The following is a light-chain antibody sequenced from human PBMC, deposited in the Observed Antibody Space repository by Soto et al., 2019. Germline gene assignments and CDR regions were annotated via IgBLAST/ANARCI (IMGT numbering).Light chain of an antibody. CDR2: EGT. J-gene: IGLJ3*02. CDR1: SSEIGSYNL. V-gene: IGLV2-23*03. CDR3: CAYAGSATFVV. Sequence: QSALTQPASVSGSPGQSITISCTGTSSEIGSYNLVSWYQHLPGKAPKLIIYEGTKRSSGVSNRFSGSKSGNTASLTISGLQAEDAADYYCCAYAGSATFVVFGGGTKLTVL.